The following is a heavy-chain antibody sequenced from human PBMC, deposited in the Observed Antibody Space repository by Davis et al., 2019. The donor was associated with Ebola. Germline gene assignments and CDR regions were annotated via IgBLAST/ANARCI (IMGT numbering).Heavy chain of an antibody. CDR2: ISSSSSYI. V-gene: IGHV3-21*01. J-gene: IGHJ6*02. CDR3: AKEYSYGPDLFYYGMDV. D-gene: IGHD5-18*01. Sequence: GESLKISCAASGFTFSSYSMNWVRQAPGKGLEWVSSISSSSSYIYYADSVKGRFTISRDNAKNSLYLQMNSLRAEDTAVYYCAKEYSYGPDLFYYGMDVWGQGTTVTVSS. CDR1: GFTFSSYS.